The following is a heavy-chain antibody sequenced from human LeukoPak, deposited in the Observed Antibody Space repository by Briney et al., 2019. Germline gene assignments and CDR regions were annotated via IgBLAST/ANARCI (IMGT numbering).Heavy chain of an antibody. V-gene: IGHV3-21*01. D-gene: IGHD1-7*01. Sequence: GGSLRLSCAASGFTFSSYSMNWVRQAPGKGLEWVSSISSSSSYIYYADSVKGRLTISRDNAKNSLYLQMNSLRAEDTAVYYCAGRITGTTYFDYWGQGTLVTVSS. J-gene: IGHJ4*02. CDR3: AGRITGTTYFDY. CDR2: ISSSSSYI. CDR1: GFTFSSYS.